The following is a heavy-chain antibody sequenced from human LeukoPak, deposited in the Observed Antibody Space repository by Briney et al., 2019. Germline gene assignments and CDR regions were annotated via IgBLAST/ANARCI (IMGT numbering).Heavy chain of an antibody. CDR2: ITSAGGST. J-gene: IGHJ3*01. CDR1: GFTFSTYA. CDR3: AGGNAGHHSSWYFV. D-gene: IGHD6-13*01. Sequence: PGGSLRHSCAASGFTFSTYAMSWVRQAPGKGLDSVSPITSAGGSTSYADSVNGRFTTSRDDAKNTLHLPMNSLRVEDTGVYYCAGGNAGHHSSWYFVWGQGTMVTVSS. V-gene: IGHV3-74*01.